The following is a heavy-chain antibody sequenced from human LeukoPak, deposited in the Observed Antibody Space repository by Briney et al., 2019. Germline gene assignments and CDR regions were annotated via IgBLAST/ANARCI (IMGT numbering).Heavy chain of an antibody. CDR3: ARTHSDCSSTSCYSVANYYFDY. Sequence: SETLSLTCTVSGGSISSGDYYWSWIRQPPGKGLEWIGYIYYSGSTYYNPSLKCRVTISVDTSKNQFSLKLSSVTAADTAVYYRARTHSDCSSTSCYSVANYYFDYWGQGTLVTVSS. J-gene: IGHJ4*02. CDR1: GGSISSGDYY. D-gene: IGHD2-2*01. V-gene: IGHV4-30-4*08. CDR2: IYYSGST.